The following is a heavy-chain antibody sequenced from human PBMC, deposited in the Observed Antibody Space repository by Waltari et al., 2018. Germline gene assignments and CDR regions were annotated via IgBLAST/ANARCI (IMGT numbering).Heavy chain of an antibody. CDR1: GFTVSSNY. CDR2: IYSGCST. Sequence: EVQLVESGGGLIQPGGSLRLSCAASGFTVSSNYMSWVRQAPGKGLEWVSVIYSGCSTYYADSVKGRFTISRDNSKNTLYLQMNSLRAEDTAVYYCARTILLDSSGYFYFDYWGQGTLVTVSS. CDR3: ARTILLDSSGYFYFDY. V-gene: IGHV3-53*01. D-gene: IGHD3-22*01. J-gene: IGHJ4*02.